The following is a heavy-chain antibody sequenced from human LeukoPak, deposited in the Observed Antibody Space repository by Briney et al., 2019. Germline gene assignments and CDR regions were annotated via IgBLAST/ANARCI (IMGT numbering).Heavy chain of an antibody. CDR2: IYHSGST. J-gene: IGHJ4*02. CDR1: GCSFSCGDW. V-gene: IGHV4-4*02. D-gene: IGHD1-26*01. Sequence: PSETLSLPCAVSGCSFSCGDWWSWGRPPPGEGLEWIGEIYHSGSTKYNPSLKSRVTISVDKSKNQFSLKLNSVTAADTAVYYCARGGSYNDYWGQGTLVTVSS. CDR3: ARGGSYNDY.